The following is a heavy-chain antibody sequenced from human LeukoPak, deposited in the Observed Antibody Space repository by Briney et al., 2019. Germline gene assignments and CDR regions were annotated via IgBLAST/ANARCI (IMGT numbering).Heavy chain of an antibody. CDR3: AREDRYCSGGSCYRGGMDV. CDR1: GGTFSSYA. CDR2: IIPIFGTA. D-gene: IGHD2-15*01. J-gene: IGHJ6*02. V-gene: IGHV1-69*13. Sequence: GASVKVSCKASGGTFSSYAISWVRQAPGQGLEWMGGIIPIFGTANYAQKFQGRVTITADESTSTAYMELRSLRSDDTAVYYCAREDRYCSGGSCYRGGMDVWGQGTTVTVSS.